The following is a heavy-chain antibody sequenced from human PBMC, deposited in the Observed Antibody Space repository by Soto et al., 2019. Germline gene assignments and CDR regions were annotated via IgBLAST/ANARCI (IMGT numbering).Heavy chain of an antibody. CDR1: GFTFDDYA. CDR3: AKGGPDVFCGGGRCYFAY. V-gene: IGHV3-9*01. Sequence: EVQLVESGGGLVQPGRSLRLSCAASGFTFDDYAMHWVRRVPGKGLAWVSSISWNSNIIGYEDSVKGRFTISRDNAKNSLYLQMNSLRPEDTALYYSAKGGPDVFCGGGRCYFAYWGQGTRVTVSS. CDR2: ISWNSNII. J-gene: IGHJ4*02. D-gene: IGHD2-15*01.